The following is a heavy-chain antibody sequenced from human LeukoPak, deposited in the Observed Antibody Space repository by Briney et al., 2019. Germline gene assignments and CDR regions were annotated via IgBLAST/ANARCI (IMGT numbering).Heavy chain of an antibody. D-gene: IGHD3-22*01. V-gene: IGHV3-23*01. CDR2: ITGSGAST. CDR1: GFTFSNYA. J-gene: IGHJ4*02. Sequence: PGGSLRLSCAASGFTFSNYAMSWVRQAPGKGLEWVSGITGSGASTYYEDSVKGRFTISRDTSKNTLYLQMNSLRAEDTAVYYCARSYYYDSRGSYYFDYWGQGTLVTVSS. CDR3: ARSYYYDSRGSYYFDY.